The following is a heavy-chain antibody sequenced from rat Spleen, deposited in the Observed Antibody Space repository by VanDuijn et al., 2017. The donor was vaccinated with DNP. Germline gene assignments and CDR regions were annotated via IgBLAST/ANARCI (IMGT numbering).Heavy chain of an antibody. J-gene: IGHJ3*01. CDR1: GFIFSNYW. CDR3: ARPDYSDGSYYYGWFAY. Sequence: EVQLVESGGGLVQPGRSLKLSCVASGFIFSNYWMTWIRQAPGKGLEWVASISDNGDNTYYRDSVKGRFTISRDNAKSTLYLQMDSLRSEDTATYYCARPDYSDGSYYYGWFAYWGQGTLVTVSS. V-gene: IGHV5-31*01. CDR2: ISDNGDNT. D-gene: IGHD1-12*02.